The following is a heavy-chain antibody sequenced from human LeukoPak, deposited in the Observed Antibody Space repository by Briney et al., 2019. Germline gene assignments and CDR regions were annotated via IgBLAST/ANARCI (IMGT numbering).Heavy chain of an antibody. Sequence: PGRSLRLSCAASGFTFSSYGMHWVRQAPGKGLEWVAVISYDGSNKYYADSVKGRFTISRDNSKNTPYPQMNSLRAEDTAVYYCASMDIVVVPAVTDDAFDIWGQGTMVTVSS. CDR2: ISYDGSNK. D-gene: IGHD2-2*03. J-gene: IGHJ3*02. CDR3: ASMDIVVVPAVTDDAFDI. V-gene: IGHV3-30*03. CDR1: GFTFSSYG.